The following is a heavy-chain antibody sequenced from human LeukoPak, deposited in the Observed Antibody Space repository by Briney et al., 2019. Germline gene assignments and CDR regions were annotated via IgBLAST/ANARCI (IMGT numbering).Heavy chain of an antibody. CDR2: INHSGST. CDR1: GGSFSGYY. V-gene: IGHV4-34*01. Sequence: PSETLSLTCAVYGGSFSGYYWSWIRQPPGKGLEWIGEINHSGSTNYNPSLKSRVTISVDTSKNQFSLKLSSVTAADTAVYYCARAISYVFINWFDPWGQGTLVTVSS. J-gene: IGHJ5*02. CDR3: ARAISYVFINWFDP. D-gene: IGHD2-21*01.